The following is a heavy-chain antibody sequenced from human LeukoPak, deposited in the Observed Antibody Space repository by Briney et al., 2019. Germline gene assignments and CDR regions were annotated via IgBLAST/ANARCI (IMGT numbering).Heavy chain of an antibody. V-gene: IGHV6-1*01. D-gene: IGHD2-21*01. CDR1: GDSVSSNSAA. J-gene: IGHJ4*02. CDR3: ARGITVIGYYFDQ. CDR2: TYYRSKWYN. Sequence: SQTLSLTCAISGDSVSSNSAAWNWIRQSPSRGLEWLGRTYYRSKWYNDYVLSVKNRMTINADTSKNQFSLQLNSVTPEDTAVYYCARGITVIGYYFDQWGQGTPVTVSS.